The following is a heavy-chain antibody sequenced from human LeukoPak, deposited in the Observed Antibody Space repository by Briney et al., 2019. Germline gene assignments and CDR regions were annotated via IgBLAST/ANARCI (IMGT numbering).Heavy chain of an antibody. CDR3: AREDRTIGAVCSSLLDH. Sequence: GGSLRLSCAASGFTFSSYWMSWVRQVPGKGLVWVSRINSDASTINYADSVKGRFTISRDNAKNTLYLQMNNLRAEDTAVYYCAREDRTIGAVCSSLLDHWGRGTLVTVSS. D-gene: IGHD2-21*02. V-gene: IGHV3-74*01. J-gene: IGHJ4*02. CDR2: INSDASTI. CDR1: GFTFSSYW.